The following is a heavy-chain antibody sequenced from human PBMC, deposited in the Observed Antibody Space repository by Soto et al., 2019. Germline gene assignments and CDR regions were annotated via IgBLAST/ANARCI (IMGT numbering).Heavy chain of an antibody. Sequence: GGSLRLSCAASGFTFSSYWMSWVRQAPGKGLEWVANIKQDGSEKYYVDSVKGRFTISRDNAKNSLYLQMNSLRAEDTAVYYCARDRGGYDPYYFDYWGQGTLVTVSS. CDR3: ARDRGGYDPYYFDY. CDR1: GFTFSSYW. CDR2: IKQDGSEK. J-gene: IGHJ4*02. D-gene: IGHD5-12*01. V-gene: IGHV3-7*01.